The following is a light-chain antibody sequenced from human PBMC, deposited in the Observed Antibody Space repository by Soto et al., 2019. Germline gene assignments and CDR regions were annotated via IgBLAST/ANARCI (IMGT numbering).Light chain of an antibody. J-gene: IGKJ1*01. Sequence: EIVMTQSPATLSVSPGERATLSCRASQSVRSNLAWYQQKPGQAPRLLIYGASTRATGIPARFSGSGSGIEFTLTISSLQSGDFAVYYCQQYNNWPRTFGQGTKVDIK. CDR1: QSVRSN. CDR2: GAS. V-gene: IGKV3-15*01. CDR3: QQYNNWPRT.